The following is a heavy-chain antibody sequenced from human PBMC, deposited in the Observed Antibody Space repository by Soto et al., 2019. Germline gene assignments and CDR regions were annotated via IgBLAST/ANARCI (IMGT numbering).Heavy chain of an antibody. V-gene: IGHV3-33*01. D-gene: IGHD1-26*01. CDR3: ARDDGGATSPDY. Sequence: PGGSLRLSCAASGFTFSSYGMHWVRQAPGKGLEWVAVIWYDGSNKYYADSVKGRFTISRDNSKNTLYLQMNSLRAEDKAVYYCARDDGGATSPDYWGQGTLVT. CDR1: GFTFSSYG. CDR2: IWYDGSNK. J-gene: IGHJ4*02.